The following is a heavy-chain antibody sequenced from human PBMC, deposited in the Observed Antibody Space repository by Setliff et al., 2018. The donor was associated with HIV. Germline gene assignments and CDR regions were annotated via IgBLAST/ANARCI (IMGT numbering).Heavy chain of an antibody. Sequence: SETLSLTCAVYDGSFSGYYWSWIRQPPGKGLEWIGEIDHSGSTNYNPSLKSRVTISMDTSKNQLFLNLTSVTAADTAVYYCTRGSHASFWTGYGEMYFDPWGQGTQVTVSS. CDR3: TRGSHASFWTGYGEMYFDP. J-gene: IGHJ5*02. CDR1: DGSFSGYY. CDR2: IDHSGST. D-gene: IGHD3-3*01. V-gene: IGHV4-34*01.